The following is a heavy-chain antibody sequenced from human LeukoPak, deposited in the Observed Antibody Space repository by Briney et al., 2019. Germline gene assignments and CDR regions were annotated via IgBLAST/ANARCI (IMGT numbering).Heavy chain of an antibody. CDR1: GYTFTSYA. CDR3: ATIARYQLLFGYNWFDP. Sequence: ASVKVSCKASGYTFTSYAMHWVRQAPGQRLEWMGWINAGNGNTKYSQKFQGRVAITRDTFATTAYMELSSLRSEDTAVYYCATIARYQLLFGYNWFDPWGQGTLVTVSS. J-gene: IGHJ5*02. CDR2: INAGNGNT. V-gene: IGHV1-3*01. D-gene: IGHD2-2*01.